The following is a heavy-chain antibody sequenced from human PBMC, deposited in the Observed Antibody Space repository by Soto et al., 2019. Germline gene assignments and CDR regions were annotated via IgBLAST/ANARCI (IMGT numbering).Heavy chain of an antibody. Sequence: PSETLSLTCAVYGGSFSGYYWSWIRQPPGKGLEWIGEINHSGSTNYNPSLKSRVTISVDTSKNQFSLKLSSVTAADTAVYYCARGSGILTHVFGYGGQGTLVTVSS. CDR2: INHSGST. V-gene: IGHV4-34*01. CDR1: GGSFSGYY. CDR3: ARGSGILTHVFGY. J-gene: IGHJ4*02. D-gene: IGHD3-9*01.